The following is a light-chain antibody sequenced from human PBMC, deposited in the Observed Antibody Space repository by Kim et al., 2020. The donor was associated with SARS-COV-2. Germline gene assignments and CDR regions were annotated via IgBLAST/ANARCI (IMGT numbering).Light chain of an antibody. CDR1: QSISIY. Sequence: SASVGDRVTITCRASQSISIYLHWYQQKSGKAPELLLYAASSLQSGVPSRFSGSGSGTDFTLTIIGLQPEDFATYYCQQSYSTPTFGQGTKVDIK. V-gene: IGKV1-39*01. CDR3: QQSYSTPT. J-gene: IGKJ1*01. CDR2: AAS.